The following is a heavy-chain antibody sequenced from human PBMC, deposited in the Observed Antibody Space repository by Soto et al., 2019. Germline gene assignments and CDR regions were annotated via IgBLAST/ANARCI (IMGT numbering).Heavy chain of an antibody. CDR2: IYYSGTT. Sequence: SETLSLTCTVSGGSISSYYWSWIRQPPGRGLEWIGYIYYSGTTYYNPSLQSRVTISVDTSKNQFSLKLSSVTAADTSVYFCARHERECTSSYCHDYFDYWGQGALVTVSS. J-gene: IGHJ4*02. V-gene: IGHV4-59*08. CDR3: ARHERECTSSYCHDYFDY. CDR1: GGSISSYY. D-gene: IGHD1-26*01.